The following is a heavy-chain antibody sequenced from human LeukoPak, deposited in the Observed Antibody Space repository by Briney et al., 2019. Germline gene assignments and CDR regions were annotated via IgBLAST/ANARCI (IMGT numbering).Heavy chain of an antibody. CDR2: IDPSDSYT. CDR3: ARQSRHSTDYYGSGPGGY. CDR1: GYSFTSYW. J-gene: IGHJ4*02. D-gene: IGHD3-10*01. Sequence: GASLRISCKGSGYSFTSYWISWVRQMPGKGLEWMGRIDPSDSYTNYSPSFQGHVTISADKSISTAYLQWSSLKASDTAMYYCARQSRHSTDYYGSGPGGYWGQGTLVTVSS. V-gene: IGHV5-10-1*01.